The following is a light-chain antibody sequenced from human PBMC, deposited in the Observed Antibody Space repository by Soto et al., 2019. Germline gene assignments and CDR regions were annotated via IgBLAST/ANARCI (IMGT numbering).Light chain of an antibody. CDR2: AAS. J-gene: IGKJ3*01. CDR1: RGISSY. Sequence: IQLTQSPSFLSASVGYRVTITCRASRGISSYLAWYQQKPGKAPKLLIYAASNLQSGVPSRFSGSGSGTEFTLTISSLQPEDFATYYCQQVYSYHFTFGPGTKVDIK. CDR3: QQVYSYHFT. V-gene: IGKV1-9*01.